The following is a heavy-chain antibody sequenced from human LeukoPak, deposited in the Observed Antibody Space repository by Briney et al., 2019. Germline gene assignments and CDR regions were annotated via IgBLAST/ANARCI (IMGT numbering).Heavy chain of an antibody. V-gene: IGHV3-20*04. CDR3: ASQSYARFDP. CDR1: GFTFDDFG. J-gene: IGHJ5*02. CDR2: VNGNGAST. Sequence: PGGSLRLSCAASGFTFDDFGMSWVRQAPGKGLEWVSAVNGNGASTGYADSVKGRFTISRDNARNSLFLQMNSLRVEDTAVYYCASQSYARFDPWGQGTLVTVSS. D-gene: IGHD3-16*01.